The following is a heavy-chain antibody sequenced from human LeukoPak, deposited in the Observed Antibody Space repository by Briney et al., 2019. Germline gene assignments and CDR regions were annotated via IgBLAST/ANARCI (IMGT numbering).Heavy chain of an antibody. D-gene: IGHD3-22*01. CDR3: AKGSSGYLFDL. Sequence: GGSLRLSCAASGFTFSSYAMSWVRQAPGKGLEWFSAISGSGGSTYYADSVKGRFSVSRDNSKNTLFLQMNSLRAEDTALYYCAKGSSGYLFDLWGQGTLVTVSS. J-gene: IGHJ4*02. CDR1: GFTFSSYA. V-gene: IGHV3-23*01. CDR2: ISGSGGST.